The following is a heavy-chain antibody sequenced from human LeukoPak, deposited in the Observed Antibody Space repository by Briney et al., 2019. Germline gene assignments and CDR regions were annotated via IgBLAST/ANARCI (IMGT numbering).Heavy chain of an antibody. V-gene: IGHV3-7*05. CDR3: VRFVGWYGLDV. J-gene: IGHJ6*02. Sequence: GGSLRLSCVASGFTFSNFWLNGFRRAPGKGLEWVAKVKEDGSDKFYVDSVKGRFTISRDNAKNSVYLQMNSLRAEDTALYYCVRFVGWYGLDVWGQGTTVTVSS. CDR2: VKEDGSDK. CDR1: GFTFSNFW. D-gene: IGHD6-19*01.